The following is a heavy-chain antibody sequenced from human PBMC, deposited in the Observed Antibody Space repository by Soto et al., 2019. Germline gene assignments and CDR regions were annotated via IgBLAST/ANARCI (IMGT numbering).Heavy chain of an antibody. V-gene: IGHV4-34*01. Sequence: SETLSLTCAVYGGSFSGYYWSWIRQPPGKGLEWIGEINHSGSANYNPSLKSRVTISVDTSKNQFSLKLSSVTAADTAVYYCARGPLRYFDWLPDTWGQGTLVTVSS. J-gene: IGHJ4*02. D-gene: IGHD3-9*01. CDR2: INHSGSA. CDR3: ARGPLRYFDWLPDT. CDR1: GGSFSGYY.